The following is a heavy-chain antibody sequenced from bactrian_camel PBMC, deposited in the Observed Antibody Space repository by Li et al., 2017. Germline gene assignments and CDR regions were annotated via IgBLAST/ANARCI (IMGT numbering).Heavy chain of an antibody. CDR3: ADDPLCGRDIATLMKYAY. Sequence: HVQLVESGGGSVQAGGSLRLSCAASRLYYSTYCMSWSRQAPGNEREAVAAIDPNGKTTYSDSVQGRFTVSKDNTQNILYLQMNSLKPGDTAMYYCADDPLCGRDIATLMKYAYWGQGTQVTVS. D-gene: IGHD4*01. CDR1: RLYYSTYC. CDR2: IDPNGKT. J-gene: IGHJ4*01. V-gene: IGHV3S26*01.